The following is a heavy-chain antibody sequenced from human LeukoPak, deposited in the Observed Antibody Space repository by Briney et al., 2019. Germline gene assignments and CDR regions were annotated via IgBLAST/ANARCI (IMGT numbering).Heavy chain of an antibody. V-gene: IGHV3-23*01. J-gene: IGHJ3*02. D-gene: IGHD6-19*01. CDR3: ARDENSSGWYRAFDI. CDR2: ISNSGGST. Sequence: PGGSLRLSCAASGFTFSIYAMSWVRQAPGRGLEWVSAISNSGGSTYYADSVKGRFTISRDNAKNSLYLQMNSLRAEDTAVYYCARDENSSGWYRAFDIWGQGTMVTVSS. CDR1: GFTFSIYA.